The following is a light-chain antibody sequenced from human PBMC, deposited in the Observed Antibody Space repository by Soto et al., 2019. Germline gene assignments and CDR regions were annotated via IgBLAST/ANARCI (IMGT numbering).Light chain of an antibody. J-gene: IGKJ2*01. V-gene: IGKV3-15*01. Sequence: DILMTQSPATLSLSPGGRATLSCRASQSVSSNLAWYQQKPGQAPRLLIQRASTRATGIPARFSGSGSGTEFTLTISSLQSEDFATYYCQQLNSYPRTFGQGTKLEIK. CDR2: RAS. CDR1: QSVSSN. CDR3: QQLNSYPRT.